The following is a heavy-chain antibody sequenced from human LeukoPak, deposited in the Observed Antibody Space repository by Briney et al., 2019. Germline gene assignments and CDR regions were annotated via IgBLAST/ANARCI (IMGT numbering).Heavy chain of an antibody. D-gene: IGHD4-17*01. J-gene: IGHJ5*02. CDR2: IYYSGST. CDR3: SVYGDSDWFDP. CDR1: GGSISSYY. Sequence: SETLSLTCTVSGGSISSYYWSWIRQPPGEGLEWIGYIYYSGSTNYNPSLKSRVTISVDTSKNQFSLKLSSVTAADTAVYYCSVYGDSDWFDPWGQGTLVTVSS. V-gene: IGHV4-59*08.